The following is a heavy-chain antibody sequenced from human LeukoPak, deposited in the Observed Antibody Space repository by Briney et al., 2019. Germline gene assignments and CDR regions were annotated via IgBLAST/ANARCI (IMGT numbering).Heavy chain of an antibody. J-gene: IGHJ4*02. CDR2: IKQDGSEK. CDR1: GFTFSDYW. Sequence: GGSLRLSCAGSGFTFSDYWMTWVRQAPGKGLEWVANIKQDGSEKNYVDSVKGRFTISRDDAKNSLYLQMNSLRAEDTAVYYCARDQDAYSSGWYGVFDYWGQGTLVTVSS. V-gene: IGHV3-7*05. CDR3: ARDQDAYSSGWYGVFDY. D-gene: IGHD6-19*01.